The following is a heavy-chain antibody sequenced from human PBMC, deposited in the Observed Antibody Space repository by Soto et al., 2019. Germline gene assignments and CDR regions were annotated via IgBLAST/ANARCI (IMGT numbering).Heavy chain of an antibody. J-gene: IGHJ4*02. Sequence: PSETLSLTCTVSGGSISSYYWSWIRQPPGKGLEWIGHIYYSRSTNYNPSLKSRVTISVDTSKNQFSLKLSSVTAADTAVYYCARGLFRGVVPAATLRYFDSWGQGTLVTVSS. V-gene: IGHV4-59*01. CDR3: ARGLFRGVVPAATLRYFDS. D-gene: IGHD2-2*01. CDR2: IYYSRST. CDR1: GGSISSYY.